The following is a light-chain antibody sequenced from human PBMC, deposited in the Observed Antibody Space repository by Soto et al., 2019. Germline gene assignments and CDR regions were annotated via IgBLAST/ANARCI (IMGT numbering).Light chain of an antibody. CDR2: AAS. V-gene: IGKV1-27*01. J-gene: IGKJ1*01. Sequence: DIQMTQSPSSLSASVGDRVTITCRASQGISNYLAWYQQKPGKVPKLLIYAASTLQSGVPSRFSGSGSGTDYTLTNSSLQPEDVATYSCQKYNSAPWTFGQGNKVEIK. CDR1: QGISNY. CDR3: QKYNSAPWT.